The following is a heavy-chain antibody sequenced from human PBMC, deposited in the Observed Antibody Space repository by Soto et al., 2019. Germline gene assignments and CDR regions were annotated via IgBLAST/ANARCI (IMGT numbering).Heavy chain of an antibody. CDR2: IGGRGNSA. CDR1: GFIFTTYA. CDR3: VREGRGSFDF. J-gene: IGHJ3*01. D-gene: IGHD5-12*01. V-gene: IGHV3-23*01. Sequence: GGSLRLSCAASGFIFTTYAMNWVRQVPGKGLEWVSVIGGRGNSAYYADSVQGRFTISRDNSKNTLSLQMSSLKADDTAIYYCVREGRGSFDFWGRGTMVTVSS.